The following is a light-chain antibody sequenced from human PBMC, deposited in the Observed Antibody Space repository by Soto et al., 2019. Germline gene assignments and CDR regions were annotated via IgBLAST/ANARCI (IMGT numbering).Light chain of an antibody. Sequence: DIQMTQSPSSLSASVGDRVTITCRPSQSISHFLNWYQQKPGKAPKLLINTASSLQSGVPSRFSESGSSTDFTLTISSLQPEYFATYYCQQSYTPPHTFGQGTKLEIK. CDR1: QSISHF. V-gene: IGKV1-39*01. CDR3: QQSYTPPHT. J-gene: IGKJ2*01. CDR2: TAS.